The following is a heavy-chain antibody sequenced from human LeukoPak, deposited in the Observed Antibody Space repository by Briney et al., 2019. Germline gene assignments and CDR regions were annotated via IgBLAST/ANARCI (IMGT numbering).Heavy chain of an antibody. CDR1: GGSISNSGYY. Sequence: KPSETLSLTCTVSGGSISNSGYYWRWIRQPPGKGLEWIGSIYYSGDTYYNPSLKSRVIISVDTSKNQFSLKLSSVTAADTTVYYCARAYNRATFDYWGQGTLVTVSA. V-gene: IGHV4-39*01. CDR3: ARAYNRATFDY. CDR2: IYYSGDT. D-gene: IGHD1-14*01. J-gene: IGHJ4*02.